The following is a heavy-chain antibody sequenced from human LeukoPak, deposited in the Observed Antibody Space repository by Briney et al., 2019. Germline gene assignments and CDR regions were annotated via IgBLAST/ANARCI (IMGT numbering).Heavy chain of an antibody. V-gene: IGHV3-48*03. J-gene: IGHJ5*02. CDR3: ARLLEMATISWFDP. CDR2: ISSSGSTI. D-gene: IGHD5-24*01. Sequence: GGSLRLSCAASGFTFSSYEMNWVRQAPGKGLEWVSYISSSGSTIYYADSVKSRFTISRDNAKNSLYLQMNSLRAEDTAVYYCARLLEMATISWFDPWGQGTLVTVSS. CDR1: GFTFSSYE.